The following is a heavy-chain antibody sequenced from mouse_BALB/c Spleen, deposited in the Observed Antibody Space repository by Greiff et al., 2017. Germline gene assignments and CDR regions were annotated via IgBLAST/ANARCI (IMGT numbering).Heavy chain of an antibody. V-gene: IGHV1-4*02. CDR3: ADGNFYYYAMDY. CDR1: GYTFTSYT. J-gene: IGHJ4*01. D-gene: IGHD2-1*01. CDR2: INPSSGYT. Sequence: QVQLKQSAAELARPGASVKMSCKASGYTFTSYTMHWVKQRPGQGLEWIGYINPSSGYTEYNQKFKDKTTLTADKSSSTAYMQLSSLTSEDSAVYYCADGNFYYYAMDYWGQGTSVTVSS.